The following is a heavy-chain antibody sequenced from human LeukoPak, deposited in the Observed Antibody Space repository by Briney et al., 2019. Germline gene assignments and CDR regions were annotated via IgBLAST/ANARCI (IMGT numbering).Heavy chain of an antibody. Sequence: GESLKISCKGSGYSFTSYWIGWVRQIPGKGLEWMGIIYPGDSDTRYSPSFQGQVTISADKSISTAYLQWSSLKASDTAMYYCARQKVENYGSVQGWFDPWGQGTLVTVSS. CDR1: GYSFTSYW. D-gene: IGHD3-10*01. CDR3: ARQKVENYGSVQGWFDP. J-gene: IGHJ5*02. V-gene: IGHV5-51*01. CDR2: IYPGDSDT.